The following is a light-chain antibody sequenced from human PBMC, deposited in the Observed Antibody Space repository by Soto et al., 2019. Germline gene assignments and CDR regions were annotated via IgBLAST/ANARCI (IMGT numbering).Light chain of an antibody. Sequence: IQMTQSPSTLSASVGDRVTITCRASQSISSWLAWYQQKPGKAPKLLIYKASSLESGVPSRFSGSGSGTEFTLTISSLQPDDFATYYCQQYSTSYRTFGQGTKVEIK. CDR1: QSISSW. CDR2: KAS. V-gene: IGKV1-5*03. J-gene: IGKJ1*01. CDR3: QQYSTSYRT.